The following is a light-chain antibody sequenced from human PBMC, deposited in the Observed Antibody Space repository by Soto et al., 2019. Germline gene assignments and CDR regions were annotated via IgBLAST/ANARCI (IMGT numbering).Light chain of an antibody. CDR3: QQYNTWPWT. J-gene: IGKJ1*01. Sequence: EIVMTQSPATLSVSPGERATLSCRASQSVSSNLAWYQQKPGQAPRLLIYGASTRATGIPARFSGSGSGTEFTLNISSLQAEDFAVYYCQQYNTWPWTFGQGTKVETK. CDR2: GAS. CDR1: QSVSSN. V-gene: IGKV3-15*01.